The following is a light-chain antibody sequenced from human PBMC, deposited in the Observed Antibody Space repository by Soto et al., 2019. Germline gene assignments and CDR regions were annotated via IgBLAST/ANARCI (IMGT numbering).Light chain of an antibody. CDR3: QQYYSYPRT. J-gene: IGKJ1*01. V-gene: IGKV1-8*01. CDR2: AAS. Sequence: AIRMTQSPSSLSASTGDRVTITCRASQGISSYLAWYQQKPGKAPKLLIYAASTLQSGVPSRFSGSGSGTDFTLIISCLQSEDFATYYCQQYYSYPRTFGQGTKVDSK. CDR1: QGISSY.